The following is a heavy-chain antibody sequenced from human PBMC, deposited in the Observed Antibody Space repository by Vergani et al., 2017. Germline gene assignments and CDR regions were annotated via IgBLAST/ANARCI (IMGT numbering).Heavy chain of an antibody. J-gene: IGHJ4*01. CDR3: VXEKIDLGSYFFDS. CDR1: GFTFTAHG. CDR2: ISGPGLST. D-gene: IGHD2/OR15-2a*01. V-gene: IGHV3-23*01. Sequence: EVQLLESGGGSAQPGESLRLSCVASGFTFTAHGLNWVRQAPGRGLAWVSSISGPGLSTYYADSVKGRFSISRDNSKNTVFLQMHSLRAEDTAIYYCVXEKIDLGSYFFDSWGHGILVTVSS.